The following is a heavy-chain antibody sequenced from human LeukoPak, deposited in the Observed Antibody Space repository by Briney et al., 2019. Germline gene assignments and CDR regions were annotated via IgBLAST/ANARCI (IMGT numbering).Heavy chain of an antibody. CDR1: GFTYSSYS. CDR3: ARARGYSYGYSDY. Sequence: GGSLRLSCAASGFTYSSYSMNWVRQAPGKGLEWVSYISSSSSIIDYADSVKGRFAISRDNAKNSLYLQMNSLRAEDTAVYYCARARGYSYGYSDYWGQGTLVTVSS. CDR2: ISSSSSII. D-gene: IGHD5-18*01. V-gene: IGHV3-48*01. J-gene: IGHJ4*02.